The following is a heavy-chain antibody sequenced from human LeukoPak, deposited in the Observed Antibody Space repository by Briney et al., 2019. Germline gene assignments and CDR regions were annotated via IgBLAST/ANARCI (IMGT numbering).Heavy chain of an antibody. Sequence: PGGSLRVSCAASGFTFSSYAMHWVRQAPGKGLEWVAVISYDGSNKYYADSVKGRFTISRDNSKNTLYLQMNSLRAEDTAVYYCARGGYSSSRGPFDPWGQGTLVTVSS. J-gene: IGHJ5*02. CDR2: ISYDGSNK. D-gene: IGHD6-13*01. V-gene: IGHV3-30-3*01. CDR1: GFTFSSYA. CDR3: ARGGYSSSRGPFDP.